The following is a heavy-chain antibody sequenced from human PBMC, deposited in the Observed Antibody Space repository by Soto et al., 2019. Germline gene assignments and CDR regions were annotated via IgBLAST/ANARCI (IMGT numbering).Heavy chain of an antibody. Sequence: QVQLVQSGAEVKKPGASVKVSCKASGYTFINYYMHWVRQAPGQGLEWMGIINPNGGSTTYAQKFQGRVTWTRDTSTNTVNMELSSLRSEDTAVYYCAREKWLVRRNDPFDIWGQGTMVTVSS. CDR3: AREKWLVRRNDPFDI. J-gene: IGHJ3*02. D-gene: IGHD6-19*01. CDR1: GYTFINYY. CDR2: INPNGGST. V-gene: IGHV1-46*01.